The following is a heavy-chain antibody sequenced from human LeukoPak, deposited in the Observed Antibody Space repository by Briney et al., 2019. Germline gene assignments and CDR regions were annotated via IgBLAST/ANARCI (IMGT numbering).Heavy chain of an antibody. Sequence: GGSLRLSCAASGFTFSRYSMNWVRQAPGKGLEWVSSISISSSYIYYADSVKGRFTISRDNAKNTLYLQMNSLRAEDTAVYYCARDGKSYGTFGYWGQGTLVTVSS. CDR1: GFTFSRYS. V-gene: IGHV3-21*01. CDR3: ARDGKSYGTFGY. D-gene: IGHD5-18*01. J-gene: IGHJ4*02. CDR2: ISISSSYI.